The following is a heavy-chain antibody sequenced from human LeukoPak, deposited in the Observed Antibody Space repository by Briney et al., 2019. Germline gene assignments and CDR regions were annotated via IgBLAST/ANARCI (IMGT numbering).Heavy chain of an antibody. J-gene: IGHJ4*02. D-gene: IGHD2-15*01. CDR2: IKQDGSEK. Sequence: PGGSLRLSCAASGFTFSSYWMSWVRQAPGKGLEWVANIKQDGSEKYYVDSVKGRFTISRDNAKNSLYLQMNSLRAEDTAVYYCARDRDIVVVVAATNVYFDYWGQGTLVTVSS. CDR3: ARDRDIVVVVAATNVYFDY. V-gene: IGHV3-7*01. CDR1: GFTFSSYW.